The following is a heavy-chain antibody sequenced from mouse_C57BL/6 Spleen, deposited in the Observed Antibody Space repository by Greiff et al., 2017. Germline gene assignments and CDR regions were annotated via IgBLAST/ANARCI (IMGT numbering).Heavy chain of an antibody. D-gene: IGHD1-1*01. Sequence: EVKLMESGPALVKPGASVKISCKASGYSFTGYYMHWVKQSPEKSLEWIGEINPSTGGTTYNQKFKAKATLTVDKSSSTAYMQLKSLTSEDSAVYYGARSAVEAARDDFDYWGQAPLSQSPQ. CDR1: GYSFTGYY. V-gene: IGHV1-42*01. CDR2: INPSTGGT. J-gene: IGHJ2*01. CDR3: ARSAVEAARDDFDY.